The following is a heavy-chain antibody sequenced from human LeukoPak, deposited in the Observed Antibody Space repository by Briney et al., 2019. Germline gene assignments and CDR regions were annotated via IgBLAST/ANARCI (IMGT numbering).Heavy chain of an antibody. CDR3: TKGRVYDSSGGPFDY. V-gene: IGHV3-9*01. J-gene: IGHJ4*02. CDR2: ISWNSGSI. D-gene: IGHD3-22*01. CDR1: GFTFDDYA. Sequence: HPGGSLRLSCAASGFTFDDYALHWVRQAPGKGLEWVSSISWNSGSIGYADSVKGRFTISRDNAKHSLYLQMNSLRAEDTALYYCTKGRVYDSSGGPFDYWGQGTLVTVSS.